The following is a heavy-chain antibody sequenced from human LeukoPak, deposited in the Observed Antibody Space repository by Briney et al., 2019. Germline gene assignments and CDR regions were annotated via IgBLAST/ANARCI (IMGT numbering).Heavy chain of an antibody. J-gene: IGHJ5*02. CDR3: ARVDAEYSSSWYKFVWFDP. D-gene: IGHD6-13*01. Sequence: SETLSLTCTVSGGSISSSSYYWGWIRQPPGKGLEWIGSIYYSGSTYYNPSLKSRVTISVDTSKNQFSLKLSSVTAADTAVYYCARVDAEYSSSWYKFVWFDPWGQGTLVTVSS. CDR1: GGSISSSSYY. CDR2: IYYSGST. V-gene: IGHV4-39*07.